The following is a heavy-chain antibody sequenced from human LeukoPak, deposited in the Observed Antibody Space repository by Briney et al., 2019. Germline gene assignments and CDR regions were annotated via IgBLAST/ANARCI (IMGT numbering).Heavy chain of an antibody. V-gene: IGHV1-24*01. CDR3: ATRSGGRATYYYYYMDV. CDR2: FDPEDGET. CDR1: GYTLTELS. J-gene: IGHJ6*03. Sequence: GASVKVSXKVSGYTLTELSMHWVRQAPGKGLEWMGGFDPEDGETIYAQKFQGRVTMTEDTSTDTAYMELSSLRSEDTAVYYCATRSGGRATYYYYYMDVWGKGTTVTVSS. D-gene: IGHD2-15*01.